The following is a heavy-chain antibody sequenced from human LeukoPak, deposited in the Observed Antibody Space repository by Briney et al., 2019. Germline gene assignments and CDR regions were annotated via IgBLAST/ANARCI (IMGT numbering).Heavy chain of an antibody. V-gene: IGHV3-21*01. J-gene: IGHJ5*02. CDR1: GFTFSSYS. CDR2: ISSSSSYI. D-gene: IGHD6-6*01. Sequence: NPGGSLRLSCAASGFTFSSYSMNWVRQAPGKGLEWVSSISSSSSYIYYADSVKGRFTISRDNAKNSLYLQMNSLRAEDTAVYYCARDSRSIATFDPWGQGTLVTVSS. CDR3: ARDSRSIATFDP.